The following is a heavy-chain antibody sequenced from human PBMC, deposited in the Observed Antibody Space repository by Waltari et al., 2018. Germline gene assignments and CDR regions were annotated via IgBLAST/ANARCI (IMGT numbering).Heavy chain of an antibody. CDR2: ITPILGIA. Sequence: QVQLVQSGAEVKKPGSSVKVSCKASGGPFSSYAISWVRQAPGQGLEWMGRITPILGIANYAQKFQGRGTITADKSTSTAYMELSSLRSEDTAVYYCAGDSSGYSSLPYYFDYWAREPWSPSPQ. J-gene: IGHJ4*02. CDR1: GGPFSSYA. V-gene: IGHV1-69*04. D-gene: IGHD6-13*01. CDR3: AGDSSGYSSLPYYFDY.